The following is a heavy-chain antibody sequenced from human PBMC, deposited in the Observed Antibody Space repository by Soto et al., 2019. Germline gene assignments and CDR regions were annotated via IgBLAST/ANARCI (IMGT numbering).Heavy chain of an antibody. D-gene: IGHD6-6*01. CDR3: ARGAGYSSSIHYYYYGMDV. CDR1: GFTFSSYS. Sequence: VQLVESGGGLVKPGGSLRLSCAASGFTFSSYSMNWVRQAPGKGLEWVSSISSSSSYIYYADSVKGRFTISRDNAKNSLYLQMNSLRAEDTAVYYCARGAGYSSSIHYYYYGMDVWGQGTTVTVSS. J-gene: IGHJ6*02. CDR2: ISSSSSYI. V-gene: IGHV3-21*01.